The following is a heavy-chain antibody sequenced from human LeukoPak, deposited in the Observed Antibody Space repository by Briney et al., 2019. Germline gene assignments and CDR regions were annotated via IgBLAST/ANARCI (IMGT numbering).Heavy chain of an antibody. CDR2: VSGSGGTT. V-gene: IGHV3-23*01. CDR3: AEDRITVNPYYFDY. CDR1: GFTFSTYA. D-gene: IGHD1-20*01. J-gene: IGHJ4*02. Sequence: GGSLILSCAASGFTFSTYAMSWVRQAPGKGLEWVSGVSGSGGTTYYADSVKGRFTISRDNSKNTVYLQMNRLRVEDTALYYCAEDRITVNPYYFDYWGQGTPVTVSS.